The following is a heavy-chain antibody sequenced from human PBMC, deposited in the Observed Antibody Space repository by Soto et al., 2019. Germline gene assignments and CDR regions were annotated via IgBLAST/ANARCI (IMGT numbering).Heavy chain of an antibody. J-gene: IGHJ5*02. CDR1: GFTFISYE. CDR3: ARDTIAARGTNWFDP. D-gene: IGHD6-6*01. CDR2: ISSSGSTI. Sequence: GGSLRLSCAASGFTFISYEMNWVRQAPGKGLEWVSYISSSGSTIYYADSVKGRFTISRDNAKNSLYLQMNSLRAEDTAVYYCARDTIAARGTNWFDPWGQGTLVTVSS. V-gene: IGHV3-48*03.